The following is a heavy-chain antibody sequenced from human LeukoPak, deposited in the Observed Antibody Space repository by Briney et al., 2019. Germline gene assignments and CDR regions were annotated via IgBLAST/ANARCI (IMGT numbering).Heavy chain of an antibody. CDR3: ARGRSIAARPGYDYYYYMDV. Sequence: SGTLSLTCSVSGDSISSSYWSWIRQPPGKGLEWIGNIYNSANTNYNPSLQSRVTMSVDTSKSQFSLQLTSVSAADTAVYYCARGRSIAARPGYDYYYYMDVWGKGTTVTVSS. J-gene: IGHJ6*03. D-gene: IGHD6-6*01. CDR1: GDSISSSY. CDR2: IYNSANT. V-gene: IGHV4-59*08.